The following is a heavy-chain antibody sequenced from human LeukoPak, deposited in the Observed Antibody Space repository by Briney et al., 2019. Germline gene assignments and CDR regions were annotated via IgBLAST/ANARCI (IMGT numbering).Heavy chain of an antibody. V-gene: IGHV1-2*02. Sequence: ASVKISCKASGYTFTSYAMNWVRQAPGQGLEWMGWINPNSGGTNYAQKFQGRVTMIRDTSVSTAYMELSRLRSDDTAMYYCASGYSGSGSYLDYWGQGTLVTVSS. CDR1: GYTFTSYA. J-gene: IGHJ4*02. CDR3: ASGYSGSGSYLDY. D-gene: IGHD3-10*01. CDR2: INPNSGGT.